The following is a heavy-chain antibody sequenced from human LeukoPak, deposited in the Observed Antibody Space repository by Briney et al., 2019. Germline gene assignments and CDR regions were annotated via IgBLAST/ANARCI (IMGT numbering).Heavy chain of an antibody. CDR2: ISGSGYST. J-gene: IGHJ4*02. D-gene: IGHD2-21*02. Sequence: PGGSLRLSCAASGFTFSSYAMSWVRQAPGKGLEWVSVISGSGYSTYYADSVKGRFTISRDNSKNTLYLQMNSLRAEDTAVYYCAKDINGGDCPDYWGQGTLVTVSS. CDR1: GFTFSSYA. CDR3: AKDINGGDCPDY. V-gene: IGHV3-23*01.